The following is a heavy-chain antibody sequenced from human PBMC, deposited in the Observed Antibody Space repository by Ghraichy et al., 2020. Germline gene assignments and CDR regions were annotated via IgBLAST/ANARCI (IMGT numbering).Heavy chain of an antibody. CDR2: INHSGST. CDR1: GGSFSGYY. J-gene: IGHJ6*02. CDR3: ARSRPNILYGMDV. V-gene: IGHV4-34*01. D-gene: IGHD2/OR15-2a*01. Sequence: SETLSLTCAVYGGSFSGYYWSWIRQPPGKGLEWIGEINHSGSTNCNPSLKSRVTISGDTSKNQFSLKLSSVTAADTAVYYCARSRPNILYGMDVWGQGTTVTVSS.